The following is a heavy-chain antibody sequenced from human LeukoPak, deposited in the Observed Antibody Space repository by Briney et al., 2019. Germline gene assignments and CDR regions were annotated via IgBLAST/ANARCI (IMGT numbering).Heavy chain of an antibody. D-gene: IGHD6-19*01. Sequence: SETLSLTCSVSGGSISSYYWSWIRQPPGKGLEWIGYIYYSGSTNYNPSLKSRVTISVDTSKNQFSLKLSSVTAADTAVYYCARESDSGWHPFDYWGQGTLVTVSS. V-gene: IGHV4-59*01. CDR3: ARESDSGWHPFDY. CDR2: IYYSGST. J-gene: IGHJ4*02. CDR1: GGSISSYY.